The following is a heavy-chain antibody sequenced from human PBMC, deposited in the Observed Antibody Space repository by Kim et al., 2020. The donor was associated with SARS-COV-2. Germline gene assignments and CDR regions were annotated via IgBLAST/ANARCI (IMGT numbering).Heavy chain of an antibody. CDR1: GASMSGYY. V-gene: IGHV4-59*01. CDR3: ARVGERLDWGY. J-gene: IGHJ4*02. Sequence: SETLSLTCSVSGASMSGYYWNWIRQPPGKGLEWIGYIFYSGSTNYNPSLKSRVTLSIDTSKNQFSLKLSSVTAADTAFYYCARVGERLDWGYWGQGTLVTVSS. D-gene: IGHD3-16*01. CDR2: IFYSGST.